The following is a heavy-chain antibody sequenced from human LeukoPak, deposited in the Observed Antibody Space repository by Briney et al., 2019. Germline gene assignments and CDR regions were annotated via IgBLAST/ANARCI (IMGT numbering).Heavy chain of an antibody. CDR1: GDSLSSSSYY. V-gene: IGHV4-39*01. CDR2: IYYSGGT. D-gene: IGHD3-10*01. Sequence: SETLSLTCTVPGDSLSSSSYYWGWIRQPPGKGREWLGSIYYSGGTYSNRSIKSRVTISVDTSNNQFSLKLSSVTAADTAVYYCARLPAMVRGDTVYYYYYMDVWGKGTTVTVSS. J-gene: IGHJ6*03. CDR3: ARLPAMVRGDTVYYYYYMDV.